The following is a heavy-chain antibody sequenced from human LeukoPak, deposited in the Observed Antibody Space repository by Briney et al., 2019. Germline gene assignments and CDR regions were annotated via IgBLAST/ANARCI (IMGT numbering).Heavy chain of an antibody. D-gene: IGHD3-16*02. CDR3: ARDSDYVWGSYRYTIDY. Sequence: ASVKVSCKASGYTFISYYMHWVRQAPGQGLEWMGIINPSGGSTSYAQKFQGRVTMTRDTSTSTVYMELSSLRSEDTAVYYCARDSDYVWGSYRYTIDYWGQGTLVTVSS. V-gene: IGHV1-46*01. CDR1: GYTFISYY. CDR2: INPSGGST. J-gene: IGHJ4*02.